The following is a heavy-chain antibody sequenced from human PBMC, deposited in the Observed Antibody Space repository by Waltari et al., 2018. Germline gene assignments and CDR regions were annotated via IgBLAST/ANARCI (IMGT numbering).Heavy chain of an antibody. J-gene: IGHJ4*02. D-gene: IGHD6-13*01. CDR1: GFTFSSYG. Sequence: QVQLVESGGGVVQPGGSLRLSCAASGFTFSSYGMHWVRQAPGKGLEGVAIIRNDVNNKYYADSVKGRFAISRDNSKNMLYLQMTSLRIEDTAVYFCAKRGDGSTWSTVGYWGQGTLVTVSS. CDR3: AKRGDGSTWSTVGY. V-gene: IGHV3-30*02. CDR2: IRNDVNNK.